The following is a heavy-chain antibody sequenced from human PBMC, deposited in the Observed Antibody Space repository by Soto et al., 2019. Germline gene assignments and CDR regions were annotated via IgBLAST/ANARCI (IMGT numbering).Heavy chain of an antibody. D-gene: IGHD1-26*01. CDR2: IIPIFGTT. CDR1: GASFDSYT. V-gene: IGHV1-69*01. Sequence: QVQLVQSGAEVRKSGSSVKVSCKLSGASFDSYTITWVRQAPGQGLEWMGGIIPIFGTTNYAQKFQGRLTITAEGLTSAAYMDLGSLTSEDTAVYYCARGPLYDLESGMYWYFDLWGRGTLVTVSS. CDR3: ARGPLYDLESGMYWYFDL. J-gene: IGHJ2*01.